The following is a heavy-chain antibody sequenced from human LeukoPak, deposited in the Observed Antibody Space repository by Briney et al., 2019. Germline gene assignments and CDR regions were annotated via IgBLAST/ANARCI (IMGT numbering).Heavy chain of an antibody. CDR1: GGSISSSNW. D-gene: IGHD3-9*01. V-gene: IGHV4-4*02. CDR3: ARAYDILTGYYWDY. CDR2: IYHSGST. Sequence: KPSETLSLTCAVSGGSISSSNWWSWVRQPPGKGLEWIGEIYHSGSTNYNPSLKSRVTISVDKSKNQFSLKLSSVTAADTAVYYCARAYDILTGYYWDYWGQGTLVTVSS. J-gene: IGHJ4*02.